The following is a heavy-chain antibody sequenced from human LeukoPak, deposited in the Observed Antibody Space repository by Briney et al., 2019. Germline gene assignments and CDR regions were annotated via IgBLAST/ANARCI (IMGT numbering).Heavy chain of an antibody. J-gene: IGHJ2*01. CDR3: ARASWGVNYYDSRSNHWYFDL. D-gene: IGHD3-22*01. Sequence: SETLSLTCTVSGGSISSGSYYWSWIRQPAGKGLEWIGRIYTSGSTNYNPSLKSRVTISVDTSKNQFSLKLSSVTAADTAVYYCARASWGVNYYDSRSNHWYFDLWGRGTLVTVSS. CDR1: GGSISSGSYY. CDR2: IYTSGST. V-gene: IGHV4-61*02.